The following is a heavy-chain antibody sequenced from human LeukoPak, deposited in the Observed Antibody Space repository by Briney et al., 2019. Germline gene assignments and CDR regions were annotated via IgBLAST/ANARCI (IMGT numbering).Heavy chain of an antibody. D-gene: IGHD3-22*01. Sequence: PGGSLRLSCAASGFTFSSFAMSWVRQAPGKGLEWVSLISGSGGSTYYADSVKGRFNISRDNSKNTLYLQMNSLRAEDTAVYYCAKRPKGDYYASTGYFDYWGQGTLVTASS. CDR2: ISGSGGST. V-gene: IGHV3-23*01. CDR1: GFTFSSFA. CDR3: AKRPKGDYYASTGYFDY. J-gene: IGHJ4*02.